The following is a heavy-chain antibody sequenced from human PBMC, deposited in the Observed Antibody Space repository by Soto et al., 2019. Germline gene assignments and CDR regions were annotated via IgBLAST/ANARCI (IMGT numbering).Heavy chain of an antibody. CDR2: IYYSGST. CDR3: ARESIAVAGTWYYFDY. Sequence: SETLSLTCTVSGGSISSYYWSWIRQPPGKGLEWIGYIYYSGSTNYNPSLKSRVTISVDTSKNQFSLKLSSVTAADTAVYYCARESIAVAGTWYYFDYWGQGTLVTVSS. D-gene: IGHD6-19*01. CDR1: GGSISSYY. V-gene: IGHV4-59*01. J-gene: IGHJ4*02.